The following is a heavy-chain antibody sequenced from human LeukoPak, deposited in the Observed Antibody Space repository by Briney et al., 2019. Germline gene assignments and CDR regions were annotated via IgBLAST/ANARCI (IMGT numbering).Heavy chain of an antibody. D-gene: IGHD3-10*01. V-gene: IGHV4-34*01. CDR1: GGSFSGYY. CDR2: INRSGST. Sequence: SETLSLTCAVYGGSFSGYYWSWIRQPPGKGLEWIGEINRSGSTNYNPSLKSRVTISVDTSKNQFSLKLSSVTAADTAVYYCARDYYGSGSYYGMDVWGKGTTVTVSS. J-gene: IGHJ6*04. CDR3: ARDYYGSGSYYGMDV.